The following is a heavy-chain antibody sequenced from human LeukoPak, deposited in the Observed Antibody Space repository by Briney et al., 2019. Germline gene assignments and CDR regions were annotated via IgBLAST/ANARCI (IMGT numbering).Heavy chain of an antibody. CDR1: GGSFSGYY. Sequence: SGTLSLTCAVYGGSFSGYYWSWIRQPPGKGLEWIGEINHSGSTNYNPSLKSRVTISVDTSKNQFSLKLSSVTAADTAVYYCARVAILTGYLVDYWGQGTLVTVSS. CDR3: ARVAILTGYLVDY. CDR2: INHSGST. D-gene: IGHD3-9*01. J-gene: IGHJ4*02. V-gene: IGHV4-34*01.